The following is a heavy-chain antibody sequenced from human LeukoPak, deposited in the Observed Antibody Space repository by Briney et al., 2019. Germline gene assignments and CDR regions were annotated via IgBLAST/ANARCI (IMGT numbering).Heavy chain of an antibody. J-gene: IGHJ4*02. V-gene: IGHV3-69-1*02. D-gene: IGHD5-18*01. CDR1: GFTFSTYD. Sequence: GGSLRLSCAASGFTFSTYDMNWVRQAPGKGLEWMSYISSSNIIYSADSVKGRFTISRDNAKNPLYLQMNSLRAEDTAVYYCARDSGYSYGLFDYWGQGTLVTVSS. CDR2: ISSSNII. CDR3: ARDSGYSYGLFDY.